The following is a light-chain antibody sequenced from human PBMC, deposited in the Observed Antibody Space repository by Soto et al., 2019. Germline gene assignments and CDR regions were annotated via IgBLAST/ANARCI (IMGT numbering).Light chain of an antibody. V-gene: IGLV7-46*01. Sequence: QAVVTQEPSLTVSPGGTVSLTCGSNTGAVTIGHYPYWFQQKPGQAPRTLVYDTNNRHSWTPARFSGSLLGGKAALTLSGAQPEDEAYYYCLISSGGARVFGGGTQLTVL. CDR3: LISSGGARV. CDR1: TGAVTIGHY. CDR2: DTN. J-gene: IGLJ3*02.